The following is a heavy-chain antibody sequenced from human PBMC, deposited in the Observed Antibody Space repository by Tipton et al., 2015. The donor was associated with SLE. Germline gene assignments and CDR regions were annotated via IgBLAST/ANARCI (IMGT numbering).Heavy chain of an antibody. CDR3: ARGDPNYDSSAYLIPDGDALDF. D-gene: IGHD3-22*01. Sequence: QLVQSGVEVKKPGASVKVSCKASGYTFTSYGICWVRQAPGQGLEWMGWISAYDGDTNYAQKFQGRVTMTTDTSTSAAYMELSSLRSEDTAVYYCARGDPNYDSSAYLIPDGDALDFWGQGTMVTVSS. J-gene: IGHJ3*01. V-gene: IGHV1-18*01. CDR2: ISAYDGDT. CDR1: GYTFTSYG.